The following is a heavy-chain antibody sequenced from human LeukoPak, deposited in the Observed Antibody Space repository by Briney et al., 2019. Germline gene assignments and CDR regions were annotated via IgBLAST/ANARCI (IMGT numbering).Heavy chain of an antibody. CDR1: GFTFTSYW. CDR3: AFYYYYGMDV. CDR2: INSDGSST. V-gene: IGHV3-74*01. J-gene: IGHJ6*02. Sequence: GGSLRLSCAASGFTFTSYWMHWVRQAPGKGLVWVSRINSDGSSTIYADSVKGRFTISRDNAKNTLYLQMSSLRAEDTAVYYCAFYYYYGMDVWGQRTTVTVSS.